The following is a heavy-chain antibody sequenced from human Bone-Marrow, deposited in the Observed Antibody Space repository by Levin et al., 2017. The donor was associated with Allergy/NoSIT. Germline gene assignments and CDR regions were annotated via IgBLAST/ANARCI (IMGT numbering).Heavy chain of an antibody. Sequence: GGSLRLSCAASGFTFYIYAMTWVRQAPGKGLEWVAAISGGNGGTFYGDSVTGRFTVSRDNSKNTLYLQMNNLTAEDTAVYYCAKAEYGDNPMSYYFDYWGQGALVTVSS. CDR1: GFTFYIYA. V-gene: IGHV3-23*01. CDR2: ISGGNGGT. CDR3: AKAEYGDNPMSYYFDY. J-gene: IGHJ4*02. D-gene: IGHD4-23*01.